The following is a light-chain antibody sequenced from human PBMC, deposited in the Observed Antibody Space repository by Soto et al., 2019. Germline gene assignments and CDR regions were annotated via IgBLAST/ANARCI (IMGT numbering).Light chain of an antibody. CDR3: QQYDAWTLT. J-gene: IGKJ4*01. CDR2: AAS. CDR1: QSITSNY. Sequence: VLTQSPGALSLFPGERATLSCRASQSITSNYVAWYQQKPGQAPRLIIFAASRRETGIPDQFNCGGAGTECSRTISRLEPEDVSVDYCQQYDAWTLTFGGGTKV. V-gene: IGKV3-20*01.